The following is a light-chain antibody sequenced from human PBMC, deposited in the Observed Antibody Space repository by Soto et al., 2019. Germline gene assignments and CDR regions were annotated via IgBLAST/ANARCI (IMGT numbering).Light chain of an antibody. CDR2: EAS. V-gene: IGKV3-11*01. CDR3: QQRSNWST. J-gene: IGKJ5*01. CDR1: QSVSSY. Sequence: EIVLTQSPATLSLSPGERATLSCRASQSVSSYLAWYQQKPGQAPRLLIYEASNRATGIPARFSGSGSGTYFTLTISSLEPEDSAVYYCQQRSNWSTFGQGTRLEIK.